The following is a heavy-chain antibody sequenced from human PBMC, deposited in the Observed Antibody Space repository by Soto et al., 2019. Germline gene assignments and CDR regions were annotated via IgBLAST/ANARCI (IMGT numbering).Heavy chain of an antibody. Sequence: ASVKVSCKASGGTFSSYAISWVRQAPGQGLEWMGGIIPIFGTANYAQKFQGRVTITADESTSTAYMELSSLRSEDTAVYDCARGGVPTVVISEWFDSWGQGTLVTVSS. CDR3: ARGGVPTVVISEWFDS. V-gene: IGHV1-69*13. J-gene: IGHJ5*01. CDR1: GGTFSSYA. D-gene: IGHD4-17*01. CDR2: IIPIFGTA.